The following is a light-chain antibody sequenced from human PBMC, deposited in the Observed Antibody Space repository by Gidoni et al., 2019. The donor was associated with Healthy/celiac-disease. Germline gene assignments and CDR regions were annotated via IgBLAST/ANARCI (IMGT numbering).Light chain of an antibody. V-gene: IGKV3-15*01. J-gene: IGKJ1*01. Sequence: EIVMTQSPATLSVSPGERATLSCGASQSVSSNLAWYQQKPGQAPRLLIYGASTSATGIPARFSGSGSGTEFTLTISSLQSEDFAVYYCQQYNNWPPWTFGQGTRGNQT. CDR1: QSVSSN. CDR3: QQYNNWPPWT. CDR2: GAS.